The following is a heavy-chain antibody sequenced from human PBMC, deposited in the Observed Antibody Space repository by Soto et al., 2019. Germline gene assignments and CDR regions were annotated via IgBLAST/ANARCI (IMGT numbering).Heavy chain of an antibody. J-gene: IGHJ4*02. Sequence: QITLKESGPTLVKPTQTLTLTCTFSGFSLSTSGVGVGWIRQSPGKALEWLALIYWDDERRYSPSLKSRLAITGDTSKNQVVLTMTNMDPVDTATYYCAHSPSSGGTCYLWDFWGQGTLVTVSS. D-gene: IGHD2-15*01. CDR1: GFSLSTSGVG. CDR2: IYWDDER. CDR3: AHSPSSGGTCYLWDF. V-gene: IGHV2-5*02.